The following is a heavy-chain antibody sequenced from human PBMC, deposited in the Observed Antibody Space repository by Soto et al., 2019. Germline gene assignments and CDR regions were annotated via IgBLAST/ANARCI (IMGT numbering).Heavy chain of an antibody. J-gene: IGHJ4*02. V-gene: IGHV4-59*01. CDR1: GGSISTYY. CDR2: MYYSGST. D-gene: IGHD4-17*01. Sequence: SETLSLTCTVSGGSISTYYWSWIRQPPGKGLEWIGYMYYSGSTNCNPSLKSRVTISVDTSKNQFSLKLSSVTAADTAVYYCASLRDYGDYVDYFDYWGQGILVTVSS. CDR3: ASLRDYGDYVDYFDY.